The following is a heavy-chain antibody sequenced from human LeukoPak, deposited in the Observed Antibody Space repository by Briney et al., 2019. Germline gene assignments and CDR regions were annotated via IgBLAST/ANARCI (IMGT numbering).Heavy chain of an antibody. V-gene: IGHV1-2*02. CDR3: ARGGSYYDSSGYYYGTFDY. Sequence: ASVSAASKASGYTFTSYGISWVRQAPGQGLEWMGWINPNSGGTNYAQKSQGRVTMTRDTSISTAYMELSRLRSDDTAVYYCARGGSYYDSSGYYYGTFDYRGPGTLGTASS. J-gene: IGHJ4*02. D-gene: IGHD3-22*01. CDR1: GYTFTSYG. CDR2: INPNSGGT.